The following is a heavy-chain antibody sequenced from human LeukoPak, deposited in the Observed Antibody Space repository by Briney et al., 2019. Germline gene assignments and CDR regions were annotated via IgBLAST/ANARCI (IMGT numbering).Heavy chain of an antibody. Sequence: GGSLRLSCAASGFTVSSNYMSWVRQAPGKGLEWVSVIYSGGGTYYADSVKGRFTISRDNSKNTLYLQMNSLRAEDTAVYYCARDCSGGSCPPRSHYYGMDVWGQGTTVTVSS. CDR2: IYSGGGT. D-gene: IGHD2-15*01. CDR3: ARDCSGGSCPPRSHYYGMDV. J-gene: IGHJ6*02. V-gene: IGHV3-53*01. CDR1: GFTVSSNY.